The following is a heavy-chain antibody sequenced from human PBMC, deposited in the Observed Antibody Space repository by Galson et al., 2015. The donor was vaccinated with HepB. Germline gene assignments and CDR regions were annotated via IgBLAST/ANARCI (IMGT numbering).Heavy chain of an antibody. V-gene: IGHV1-69*13. CDR2: IIPIFGTA. Sequence: SVKVSCKASGGTFSSYAISWVRQAPGQGLEWMGGIIPIFGTANYAQKFQGRVTITADESTSTAYMELSSLRSEDTAVYYCARIIAVGEDWFDPWGQGTPVTVSS. J-gene: IGHJ5*02. CDR1: GGTFSSYA. D-gene: IGHD6-19*01. CDR3: ARIIAVGEDWFDP.